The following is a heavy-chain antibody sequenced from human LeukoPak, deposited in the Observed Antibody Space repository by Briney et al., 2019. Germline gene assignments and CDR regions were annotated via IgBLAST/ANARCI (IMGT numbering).Heavy chain of an antibody. CDR2: ISAYNGNT. D-gene: IGHD5-18*01. V-gene: IGHV1-18*01. CDR1: GYTFTSYG. Sequence: ASVKVSCKASGYTFTSYGISWVRQAPGQGLEWMGWISAYNGNTNYAQKLQGRVTTTTDTSTSTAYMELRSLRSDDTAVYYCARELGGYSYGYDDYWGQGTLVTVSS. CDR3: ARELGGYSYGYDDY. J-gene: IGHJ4*02.